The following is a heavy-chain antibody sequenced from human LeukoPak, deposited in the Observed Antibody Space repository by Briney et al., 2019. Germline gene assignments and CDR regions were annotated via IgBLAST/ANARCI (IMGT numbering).Heavy chain of an antibody. D-gene: IGHD2-2*01. J-gene: IGHJ5*02. Sequence: GGSLRLSCAASGFSFSTYAMHWVRQAPGKGLEWVAVISYDGSNKYYADSVKGRFSISRDNSKNTLYLQMNSLRTDDTAVYYWARNGIYQLHWVWFDPWGQGTLVTVSS. V-gene: IGHV3-30-3*01. CDR2: ISYDGSNK. CDR1: GFSFSTYA. CDR3: ARNGIYQLHWVWFDP.